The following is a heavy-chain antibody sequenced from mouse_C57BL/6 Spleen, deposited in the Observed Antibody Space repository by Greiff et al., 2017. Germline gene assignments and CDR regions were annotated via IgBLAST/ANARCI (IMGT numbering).Heavy chain of an antibody. CDR2: IDPSDSYT. V-gene: IGHV1-69*01. D-gene: IGHD2-5*01. J-gene: IGHJ4*01. Sequence: QVQLQQPGAELVMPGASVKLSCKASSYTFTSYWMHWVKQRPGQGLEWIGEIDPSDSYTNYNQKFKGKSTLTVDKSSSTAYMQLSSLTSEDSAVYYCARLSNFYAMDYWGQGTSVTVSS. CDR1: SYTFTSYW. CDR3: ARLSNFYAMDY.